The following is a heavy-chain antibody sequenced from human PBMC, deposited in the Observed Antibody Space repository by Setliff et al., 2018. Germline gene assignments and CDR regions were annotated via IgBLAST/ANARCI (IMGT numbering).Heavy chain of an antibody. CDR2: ISVYTGHT. Sequence: ASVKVSCKASGYSFTSFYMYWVRQAPGQGLEWMGWISVYTGHTKSAQKFQGRVTMTTDTSTRTDYMELRSLTSDDTAVYYCARLVRYCTRTSCQRTPGAEYWGQGTLVTVSS. V-gene: IGHV1-18*04. J-gene: IGHJ4*02. CDR1: GYSFTSFY. D-gene: IGHD2-2*01. CDR3: ARLVRYCTRTSCQRTPGAEY.